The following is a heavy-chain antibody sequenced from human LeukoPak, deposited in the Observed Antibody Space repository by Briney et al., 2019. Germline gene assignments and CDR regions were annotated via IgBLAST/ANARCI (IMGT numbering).Heavy chain of an antibody. CDR1: GYTFTDYF. Sequence: ASVKVSCKASGYTFTDYFIHWVRQAPGQGLEWMGWIIPNSGGTNFAQKFQDRVTMTRDTSISTAYMELNTLTSDDTAVYYCARGGGGLAYWGQGTLITVSS. CDR2: IIPNSGGT. V-gene: IGHV1-2*02. J-gene: IGHJ4*02. CDR3: ARGGGGLAY. D-gene: IGHD3-16*01.